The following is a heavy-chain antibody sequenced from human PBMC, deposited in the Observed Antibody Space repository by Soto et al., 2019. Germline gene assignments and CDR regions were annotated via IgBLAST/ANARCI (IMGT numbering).Heavy chain of an antibody. CDR1: GSTFTSSV. V-gene: IGHV3-23*01. CDR3: ATYADGPYRPPYDY. Sequence: GGSLRLSCAASGSTFTSSVMAWVRRPPGRGLEWISSLGLIPRHTFYADSVKGRFTISRDNSRTTLYLQMTGLTFDDTAVYYCATYADGPYRPPYDYWGQGTQVTVSS. CDR2: LGLIPRHT. J-gene: IGHJ4*02. D-gene: IGHD3-16*02.